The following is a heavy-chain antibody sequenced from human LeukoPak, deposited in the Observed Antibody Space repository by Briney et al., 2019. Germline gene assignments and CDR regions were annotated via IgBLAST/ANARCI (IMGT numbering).Heavy chain of an antibody. CDR2: IIPSGGST. D-gene: IGHD3-22*01. CDR1: GYTFTSYY. J-gene: IGHJ4*02. Sequence: ASVKVSCKASGYTFTSYYMHWVRQAPGQGLEWMGIIIPSGGSTSYAQKFQGRVNMTRDTSTSTVYMELSSLRSEDTAVYYCARGPRYYYDSSALGYWGQGTLVTVSS. CDR3: ARGPRYYYDSSALGY. V-gene: IGHV1-46*01.